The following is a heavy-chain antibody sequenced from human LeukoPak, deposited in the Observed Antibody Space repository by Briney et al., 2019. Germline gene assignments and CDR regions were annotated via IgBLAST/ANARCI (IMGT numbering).Heavy chain of an antibody. V-gene: IGHV3-30*03. CDR2: ISYDGSNK. D-gene: IGHD1-26*01. CDR3: ARTEGRYLKYYYMDV. J-gene: IGHJ6*03. CDR1: GFTFSSYG. Sequence: PGRSLRLSCAASGFTFSSYGMHWVRQAPGKGLEWVAVISYDGSNKYYADSVKGRFTISRDNSKNTLYLQMNSLRAEDTAVYYCARTEGRYLKYYYMDVWGKGTTVTVSS.